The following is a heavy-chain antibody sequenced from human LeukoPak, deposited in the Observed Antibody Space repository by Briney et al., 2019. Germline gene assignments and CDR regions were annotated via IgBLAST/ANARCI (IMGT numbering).Heavy chain of an antibody. CDR3: ARGGDLAYCGGDCYSDWFDP. D-gene: IGHD2-21*02. J-gene: IGHJ5*02. V-gene: IGHV4-34*01. CDR2: INHSGST. CDR1: GGSFSGYY. Sequence: SETLSLTCAVYGGSFSGYYWSWIRQPPGKGLEWIGEINHSGSTNYNPSLKSRVTISVDTSKNQFSLKLSSVTAADTAVYYCARGGDLAYCGGDCYSDWFDPWGQGTLVTVSS.